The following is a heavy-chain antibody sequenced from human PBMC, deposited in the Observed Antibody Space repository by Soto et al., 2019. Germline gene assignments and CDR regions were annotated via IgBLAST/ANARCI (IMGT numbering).Heavy chain of an antibody. CDR3: VRGRAFMSRNAFDL. Sequence: QVQLQQRGAGLLKPWETLSLTCAVHGGSFSDYYWTWIRQPPGKGLEWIGEINRSGFTSYNPSLKSRLTISVDTSKREFSMNVSPVTAADTAVYYCVRGRAFMSRNAFDLWGQGTLVAVSS. CDR1: GGSFSDYY. J-gene: IGHJ3*01. CDR2: INRSGFT. D-gene: IGHD1-26*01. V-gene: IGHV4-34*02.